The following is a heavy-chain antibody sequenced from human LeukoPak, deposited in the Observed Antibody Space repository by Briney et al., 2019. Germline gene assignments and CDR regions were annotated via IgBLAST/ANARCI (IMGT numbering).Heavy chain of an antibody. CDR2: ISDSGGTT. D-gene: IGHD3-10*01. CDR3: AKEASGYGYYFDY. V-gene: IGHV3-23*01. CDR1: GFTFNSFA. J-gene: IGHJ4*02. Sequence: GGSLRLSCAVSGFTFNSFAMSWVRQPPGKGLEWLSVISDSGGTTFYADSVKGRFTISRDNSKNTLYLQMNSLRAEDTAVYYCAKEASGYGYYFDYWGQGTLVTVSS.